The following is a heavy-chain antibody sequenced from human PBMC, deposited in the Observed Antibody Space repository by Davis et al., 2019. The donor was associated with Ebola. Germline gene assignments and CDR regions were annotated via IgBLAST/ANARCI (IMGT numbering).Heavy chain of an antibody. J-gene: IGHJ4*02. V-gene: IGHV3-33*01. CDR3: ARVDENGDTDY. CDR1: EFTFSSYG. Sequence: PGGSLRLSCAASEFTFSSYGMHWIRQAPGKGLEWVAVIWFDGSKKFYADSVRGRLSISRDNSKNTLYLQMNSLRVDDTALYFCARVDENGDTDYWGQGTLVIVSS. CDR2: IWFDGSKK. D-gene: IGHD4-17*01.